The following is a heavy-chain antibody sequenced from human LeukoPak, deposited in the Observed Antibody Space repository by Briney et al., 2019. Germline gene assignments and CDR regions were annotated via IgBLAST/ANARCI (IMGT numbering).Heavy chain of an antibody. CDR1: GDSITSRSYY. CDR3: ARDEGSGWFYYFDY. V-gene: IGHV4-39*07. D-gene: IGHD6-19*01. J-gene: IGHJ4*02. Sequence: SETLSLTCTVSGDSITSRSYYWGWIRQPPGKGLKWIGSIYYSGSTYFDPSLRSRVTISVDTSKNQFSLKLSSVTAADTAVYYCARDEGSGWFYYFDYWGQGTLVTVSS. CDR2: IYYSGST.